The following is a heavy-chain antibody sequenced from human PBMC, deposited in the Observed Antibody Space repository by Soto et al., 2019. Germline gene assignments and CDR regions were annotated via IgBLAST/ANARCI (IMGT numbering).Heavy chain of an antibody. CDR1: GFTFSSYG. CDR2: VSYDGSNK. J-gene: IGHJ4*02. CDR3: AKDTYYYDRSGYYTYDH. D-gene: IGHD3-22*01. Sequence: QVQLVESGGGVVQPGRSLRLSCAASGFTFSSYGVHWVRQAPGKGLEWVASVSYDGSNKHYGDSVKGRFTISRDNSRKTRDLQMNSLRTEDTAVYYCAKDTYYYDRSGYYTYDHWGQGTQVTVSS. V-gene: IGHV3-30*18.